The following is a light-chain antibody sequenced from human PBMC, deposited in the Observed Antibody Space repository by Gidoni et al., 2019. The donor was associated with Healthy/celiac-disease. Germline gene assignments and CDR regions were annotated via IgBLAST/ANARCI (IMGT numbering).Light chain of an antibody. CDR1: SSNIGSNT. CDR2: SNN. V-gene: IGLV1-44*01. J-gene: IGLJ2*01. CDR3: AAWDDSLNGPL. Sequence: QSVLTQPPSESGTPGQRVTISCSGSSSNIGSNTVNWYQQLPGTAPKLLIYSNNQRPSGVPDRFSGSKSGTSASLAISGLQSEDEADYYCAAWDDSLNGPLFGGGTKLTVL.